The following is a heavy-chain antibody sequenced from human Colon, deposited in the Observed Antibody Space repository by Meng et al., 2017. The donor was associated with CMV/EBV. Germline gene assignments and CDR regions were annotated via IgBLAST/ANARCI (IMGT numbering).Heavy chain of an antibody. CDR1: GFTFTTFW. CDR3: ARDDTNGWRYDH. D-gene: IGHD2-8*01. J-gene: IGHJ4*02. Sequence: GESLKISCAASGFTFTTFWMTWVRQAPGKGLEWVANIKEDGSGQWYEDSVKGRFIISRDNSKNTLYLQMGSLTTEDTALYYCARDDTNGWRYDHWGQGTQVTVSS. V-gene: IGHV3-7*03. CDR2: IKEDGSGQ.